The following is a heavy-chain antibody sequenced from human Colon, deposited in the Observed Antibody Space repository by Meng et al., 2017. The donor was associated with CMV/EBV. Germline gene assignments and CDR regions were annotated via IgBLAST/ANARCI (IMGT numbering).Heavy chain of an antibody. CDR1: GGSISSPSYY. Sequence: QVQLQGSAPSLVQPSETLSLTCTVSGGSISSPSYYWAWVRQPPGKGLEWIGSIYYTGGTFYSPSLKSRVTISIDTSKNHFSLKLNSVTAADTAMYYCTRETGGSSLAYWGQGILVTASS. CDR3: TRETGGSSLAY. CDR2: IYYTGGT. D-gene: IGHD6-13*01. J-gene: IGHJ4*02. V-gene: IGHV4-39*02.